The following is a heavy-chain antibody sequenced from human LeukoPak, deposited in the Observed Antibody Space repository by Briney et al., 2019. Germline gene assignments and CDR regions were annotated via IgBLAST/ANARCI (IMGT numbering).Heavy chain of an antibody. V-gene: IGHV4-4*02. CDR2: ICRSGSI. CDR3: ASQGDYYYYGMDV. CDR1: GGSISSSNW. J-gene: IGHJ6*04. Sequence: GSLTLTCAVSGGSISSSNWWSWLRPPPGEGLEWIWEICRSGSINYKPSVKSRVTISVDKSKNQYSLKLSSVTAADTAVYYCASQGDYYYYGMDVWGKGTTVTVSS.